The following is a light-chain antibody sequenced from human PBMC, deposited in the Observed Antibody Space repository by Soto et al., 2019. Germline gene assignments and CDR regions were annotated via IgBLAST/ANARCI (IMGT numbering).Light chain of an antibody. CDR1: QSVNRR. J-gene: IGKJ1*01. V-gene: IGKV3-15*01. CDR2: EAS. Sequence: EIVMTQSPATLSVSPGERATLSCRASQSVNRRLAWYQHKVGQPPRLLIYEASTRASGIPPRCNGTGSGTEYTLTISSLQSEDYAVYVCQQYDNWPPLPFGQGTKVEMK. CDR3: QQYDNWPPLP.